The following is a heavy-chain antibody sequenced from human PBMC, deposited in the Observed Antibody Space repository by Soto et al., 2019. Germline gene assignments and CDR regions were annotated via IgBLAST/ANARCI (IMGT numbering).Heavy chain of an antibody. J-gene: IGHJ4*02. D-gene: IGHD6-13*01. Sequence: QVQLVQSGAEVKKPGASVKVSCKASGYTFTGYYMHWVRQAPGQGLEWMGWINPNSGGTNYAQKFQGRVTMTRDTSISTAYRELSRLRSDDTAVYYCLRRDSSRGGLPPGGDDYWGQGTLVTVSS. CDR1: GYTFTGYY. CDR3: LRRDSSRGGLPPGGDDY. CDR2: INPNSGGT. V-gene: IGHV1-2*02.